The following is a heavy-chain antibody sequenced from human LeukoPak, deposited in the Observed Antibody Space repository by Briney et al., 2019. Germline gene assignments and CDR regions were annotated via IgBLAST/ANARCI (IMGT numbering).Heavy chain of an antibody. D-gene: IGHD6-19*01. CDR3: AKVAYIAVADDSYWYFDL. CDR2: ISGSGGST. CDR1: GFTFSSYA. Sequence: GGSLRLSCAASGFTFSSYAMSWVRQAPGKGLEWVSAISGSGGSTYYADSVKGRFTISRDNSKNTLYLQMNSLRAEDTAVYYCAKVAYIAVADDSYWYFDLWGRGTLVTVSS. J-gene: IGHJ2*01. V-gene: IGHV3-23*01.